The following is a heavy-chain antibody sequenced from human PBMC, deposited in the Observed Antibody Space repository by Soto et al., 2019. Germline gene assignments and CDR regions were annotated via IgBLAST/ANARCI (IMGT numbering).Heavy chain of an antibody. CDR2: IIPIFGTA. CDR1: GGTFSSYA. V-gene: IGHV1-69*06. Sequence: GASVKVSCKASGGTFSSYAISWVRQAPGQGLEWMGGIIPIFGTANYAQKFQGRVTITADKSTSTAYMELSSLRSEDTAVYYCARRSGYGDYVYFDYWGQGTLVTVSS. CDR3: ARRSGYGDYVYFDY. J-gene: IGHJ4*02. D-gene: IGHD4-17*01.